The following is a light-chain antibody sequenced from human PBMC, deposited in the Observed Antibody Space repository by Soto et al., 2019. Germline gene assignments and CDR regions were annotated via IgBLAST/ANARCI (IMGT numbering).Light chain of an antibody. CDR2: EVN. CDR1: GSDVGAYNF. J-gene: IGLJ1*01. CDR3: CSYAGTDAYV. Sequence: QSALTQPASVSGSPGQSITISCAGTGSDVGAYNFVSWDQQHPGKAPKLIICEVNTPPSGISNRESGSKSGDTASLTISGRQAENEGDYFFCSYAGTDAYVFGTGTKLTVL. V-gene: IGLV2-23*02.